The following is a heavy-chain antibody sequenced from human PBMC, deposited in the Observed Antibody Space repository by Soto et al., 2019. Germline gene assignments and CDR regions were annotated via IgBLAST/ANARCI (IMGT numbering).Heavy chain of an antibody. CDR2: ISYDGSNK. J-gene: IGHJ4*02. D-gene: IGHD2-8*01. V-gene: IGHV3-30*18. CDR1: GFTFSSYG. CDR3: AKDRPECTNGVCYNGFFDY. Sequence: QVQLVESGGGVVQPGRSLRLSYAASGFTFSSYGMHWVRQAPGKGLEWVAVISYDGSNKYYADSVKGRFTISRDNSKNTLYLQMNSLRAEDTAVYYCAKDRPECTNGVCYNGFFDYWGQGTLVTVSS.